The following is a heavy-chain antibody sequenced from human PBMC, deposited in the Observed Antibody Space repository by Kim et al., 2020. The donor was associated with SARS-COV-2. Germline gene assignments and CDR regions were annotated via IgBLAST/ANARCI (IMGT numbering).Heavy chain of an antibody. J-gene: IGHJ4*02. CDR3: AKGWLKGGFDY. CDR1: GDSVSTDIG. D-gene: IGHD5-12*01. Sequence: SQTLSLTCAISGDSVSTDIGWNWIRQSPSRGLEWLGRTYYRSKWNKDYAVSVKSRITINSDTSKNQFSLQLHSVTAEDTAVYYCAKGWLKGGFDYWGQGILVTVSS. V-gene: IGHV6-1*01. CDR2: TYYRSKWNK.